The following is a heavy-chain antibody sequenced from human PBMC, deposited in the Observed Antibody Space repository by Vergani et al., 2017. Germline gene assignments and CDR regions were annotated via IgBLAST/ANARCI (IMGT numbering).Heavy chain of an antibody. D-gene: IGHD6-13*01. CDR2: IYYSGST. CDR3: ARGFGSSWPYYYYYMDV. V-gene: IGHV4-61*01. CDR1: GGSVSSGSYY. Sequence: QVQLQESGPGLVKPSETLSLTCTVSGGSVSSGSYYWSWIRQPPGKGLEWIGYIYYSGSTNYNPSLKSRVTISVDTSKNQFSLKLSSVTAADTAVYYCARGFGSSWPYYYYYMDVWGKGTTVTVSS. J-gene: IGHJ6*03.